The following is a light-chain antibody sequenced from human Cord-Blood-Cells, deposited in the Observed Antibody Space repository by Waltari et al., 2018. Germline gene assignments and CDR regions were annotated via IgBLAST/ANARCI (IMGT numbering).Light chain of an antibody. CDR1: QSISSW. V-gene: IGKV1-5*03. Sequence: DIQMTQSPSTLSASVGDRVTITCRASQSISSWLAWYQQKPGKAPQLLFYKASSLESGVPSRFSGSGSGTEFTLTISSLQPDDFATYYCQQYNTPLTFGGGTKVEIK. CDR3: QQYNTPLT. CDR2: KAS. J-gene: IGKJ4*01.